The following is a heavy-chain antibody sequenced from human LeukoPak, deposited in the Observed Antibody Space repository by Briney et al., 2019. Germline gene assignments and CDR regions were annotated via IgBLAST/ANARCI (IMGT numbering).Heavy chain of an antibody. CDR2: THYSGST. CDR1: GGSISSYY. D-gene: IGHD1-7*01. CDR3: ARVSQSLDTGTAAWDWFDP. J-gene: IGHJ5*02. Sequence: PSETLSLTCTVSGGSISSYYWSWIRQPPGKGLEWIGYTHYSGSTNYNPSLKSRVTISVDTSKNQFSLKLSSVTAADTAVYYCARVSQSLDTGTAAWDWFDPWGQGTLVTVSS. V-gene: IGHV4-59*01.